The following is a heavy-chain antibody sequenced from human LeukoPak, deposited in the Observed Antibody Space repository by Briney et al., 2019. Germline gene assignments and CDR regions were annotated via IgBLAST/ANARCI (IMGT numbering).Heavy chain of an antibody. J-gene: IGHJ4*02. CDR1: GFTFSSYS. CDR2: ISGRSSTK. V-gene: IGHV3-48*01. CDR3: ARVRLDSGTYSLYY. Sequence: GGSLRLSCAASGFTFSSYSMNWVRQAPGKGLEWISYISGRSSTKYYADSVKGRFTISRDNAENSLYLQMNSLRVGDTAVYYRARVRLDSGTYSLYYWGQGTLVTVSS. D-gene: IGHD3-10*01.